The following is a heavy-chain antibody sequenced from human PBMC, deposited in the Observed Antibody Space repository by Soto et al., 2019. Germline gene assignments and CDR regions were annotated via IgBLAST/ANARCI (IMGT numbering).Heavy chain of an antibody. D-gene: IGHD3-22*01. CDR3: TKGRGALTVVSNWFDP. Sequence: EVQLVESGGGFVQPGKSLKLSCVAIGFTFEDHAMHWIRQVPGKGLEWVAGINWNSGITGYADSVKGRFTISRDNANNSLHLEMNSLKSEDTALYYCTKGRGALTVVSNWFDPWGQGTPVTVSS. J-gene: IGHJ5*02. CDR1: GFTFEDHA. CDR2: INWNSGIT. V-gene: IGHV3-9*01.